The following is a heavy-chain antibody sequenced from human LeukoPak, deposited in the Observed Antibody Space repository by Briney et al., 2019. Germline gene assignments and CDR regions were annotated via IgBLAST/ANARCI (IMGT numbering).Heavy chain of an antibody. J-gene: IGHJ4*02. Sequence: GGSLRLSCAASGFTFSSYAMSWVRQAPGQGLEWVAVVRNDGSDIYYGDSVMGRFTISRDNSKNTLYLQMNNLRAEDTAVYYCARDQSPKWGSGERYFDFWGQGTLVTVSS. V-gene: IGHV3-33*08. CDR1: GFTFSSYA. D-gene: IGHD7-27*01. CDR3: ARDQSPKWGSGERYFDF. CDR2: VRNDGSDI.